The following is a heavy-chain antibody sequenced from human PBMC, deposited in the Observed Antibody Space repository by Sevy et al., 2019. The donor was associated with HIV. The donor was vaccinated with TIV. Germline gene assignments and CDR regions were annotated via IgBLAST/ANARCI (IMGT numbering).Heavy chain of an antibody. D-gene: IGHD3-22*01. CDR2: ISGYKGNT. J-gene: IGHJ4*02. V-gene: IGHV1-18*01. Sequence: ASVKVSCKASGYTLTSHGISWVRQAPGQGLEWMGWISGYKGNTNYSQKLQGRVTLTRDTSTNTAYMERRSLRSDDTAIYYCARDPNGYYYDTSGYFDYWGQGTLVTVSS. CDR1: GYTLTSHG. CDR3: ARDPNGYYYDTSGYFDY.